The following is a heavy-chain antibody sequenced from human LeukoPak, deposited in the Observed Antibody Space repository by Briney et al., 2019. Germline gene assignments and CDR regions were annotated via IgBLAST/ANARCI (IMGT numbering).Heavy chain of an antibody. CDR2: IWYDGSNK. V-gene: IGHV3-33*01. Sequence: GGSLRLSCAASGFTFSNYGMHWVRQAPGKGLEWVAVIWYDGSNKYYADSVKGRFTISRDNAKNTLYLQMNNLRAEDTAVYYRARGRYYGMDVWGQGTTVTLSS. CDR3: ARGRYYGMDV. J-gene: IGHJ6*02. CDR1: GFTFSNYG.